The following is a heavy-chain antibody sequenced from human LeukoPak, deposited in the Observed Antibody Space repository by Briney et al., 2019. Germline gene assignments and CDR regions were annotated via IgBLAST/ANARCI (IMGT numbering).Heavy chain of an antibody. CDR1: GYTFTGYY. J-gene: IGHJ3*02. CDR2: INPNSGGT. D-gene: IGHD5-24*01. V-gene: IGHV1-2*02. Sequence: ASVKVSCKASGYTFTGYYMHWVRQAAGQGLEWMGWINPNSGGTNYAQKFQGRVTMTRDTSISTAYMELSRLRSDDTAVYYCARPVSSVEDQGVAFDIWGQGTMVTVSS. CDR3: ARPVSSVEDQGVAFDI.